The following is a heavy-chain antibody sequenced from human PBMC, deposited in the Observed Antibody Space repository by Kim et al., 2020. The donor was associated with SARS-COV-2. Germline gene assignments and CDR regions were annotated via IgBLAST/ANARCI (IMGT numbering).Heavy chain of an antibody. D-gene: IGHD3-10*01. CDR3: AKDMSRYYGSGSPFDAFDI. Sequence: KGRFTTSRDNAKNSLYLQMNSLGAEDTALYYCAKDMSRYYGSGSPFDAFDIWGQGTMVTVSS. V-gene: IGHV3-9*01. J-gene: IGHJ3*02.